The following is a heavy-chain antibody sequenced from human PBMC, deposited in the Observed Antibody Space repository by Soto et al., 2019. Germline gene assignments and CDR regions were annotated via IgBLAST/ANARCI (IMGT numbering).Heavy chain of an antibody. CDR3: ARDYWLRSAFDY. CDR2: INHSGST. J-gene: IGHJ4*02. D-gene: IGHD5-12*01. V-gene: IGHV4-34*01. CDR1: GGSFSGYY. Sequence: PSETLSLTCAVYGGSFSGYYWSWIRQPPGKGLEWIGEINHSGSTNYNPSLKSRVTISVDTSKNQFSLKLSSVTAADTAVYYCARDYWLRSAFDYWGQGTLVTVSS.